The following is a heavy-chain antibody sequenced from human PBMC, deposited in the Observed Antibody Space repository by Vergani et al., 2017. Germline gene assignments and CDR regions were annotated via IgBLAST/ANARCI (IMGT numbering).Heavy chain of an antibody. CDR2: IYSGGST. Sequence: EVQLVESGGGLVQPGGSLRLSCAASGFTVSSNYMSWVRQAPGKGLEWVSVIYSGGSTYYADSVKGRFTISRDNSKNTLYLQMNSLRAEGTAVYYCARQVTMMDYFDYWGQGTLVTVSS. V-gene: IGHV3-66*02. D-gene: IGHD3-22*01. CDR1: GFTVSSNY. CDR3: ARQVTMMDYFDY. J-gene: IGHJ4*02.